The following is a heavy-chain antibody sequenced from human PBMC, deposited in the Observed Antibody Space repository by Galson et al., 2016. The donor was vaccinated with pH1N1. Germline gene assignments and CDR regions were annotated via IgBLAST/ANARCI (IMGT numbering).Heavy chain of an antibody. Sequence: SVKVSCKASGYTFTDYDINWVRQGTGQGLEWMGWMNPNNDNTGYAQKFQGRVTMTRNTSISTAYMEMSSLRSGDTAVYYCARGGYCSGGSCYDVFDYWGQGTLVTFS. CDR3: ARGGYCSGGSCYDVFDY. D-gene: IGHD2-15*01. CDR2: MNPNNDNT. CDR1: GYTFTDYD. V-gene: IGHV1-8*01. J-gene: IGHJ4*02.